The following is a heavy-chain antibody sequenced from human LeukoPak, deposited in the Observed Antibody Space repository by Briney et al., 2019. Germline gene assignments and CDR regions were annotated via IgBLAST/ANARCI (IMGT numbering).Heavy chain of an antibody. CDR2: IQYDGNTK. CDR3: AKRGGTYSYFYYMDV. V-gene: IGHV3-30*02. J-gene: IGHJ6*03. D-gene: IGHD1-26*01. Sequence: PGGSLRLSCVASGFTFTTYAMHWVRQAPGKGLEWVAFIQYDGNTKYYVDSVKGRFTIPRDTSKNTVFLQMSSLRADDTAVYYCAKRGGTYSYFYYMDVWGKGTTVTVSS. CDR1: GFTFTTYA.